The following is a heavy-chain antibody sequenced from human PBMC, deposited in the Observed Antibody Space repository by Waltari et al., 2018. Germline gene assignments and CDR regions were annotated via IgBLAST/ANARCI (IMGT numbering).Heavy chain of an antibody. CDR1: GGTFSSYA. Sequence: QVQLVQSGAEVQKPGSSVKVSCKASGGTFSSYAISWVRQAPGQGLEWMGGIIPIFGTANYAQKFQGRVTITTDESTSTAYMELSSLRSEDTAVYYCARGVAAAGTLYNWFDPWGQGTLVTVSS. D-gene: IGHD6-13*01. V-gene: IGHV1-69*05. CDR3: ARGVAAAGTLYNWFDP. CDR2: IIPIFGTA. J-gene: IGHJ5*02.